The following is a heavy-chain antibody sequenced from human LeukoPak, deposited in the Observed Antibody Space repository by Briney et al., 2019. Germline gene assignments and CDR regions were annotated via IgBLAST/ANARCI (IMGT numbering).Heavy chain of an antibody. J-gene: IGHJ4*02. V-gene: IGHV3-30*18. CDR2: ISYDGSNY. CDR1: GFTFSNYG. CDR3: AKRGYCSGGSCYSFDY. D-gene: IGHD2-15*01. Sequence: GGSLRLSCAASGFTFSNYGMHWVRQAPGKGLEWVAVISYDGSNYYYADSVKGRFTISRDNSKNTLYLQMNSLRAEDTAVYYCAKRGYCSGGSCYSFDYWGQGTLVTVSS.